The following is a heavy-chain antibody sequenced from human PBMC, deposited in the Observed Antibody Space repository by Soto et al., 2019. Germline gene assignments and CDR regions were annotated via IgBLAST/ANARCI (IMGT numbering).Heavy chain of an antibody. CDR2: IYYSGST. D-gene: IGHD3-3*02. J-gene: IGHJ5*02. CDR1: GGSISSSSYY. CDR3: ASPKIAFYNWFDP. Sequence: QLQLQESGPGLVKPSETLSLTCTVSGGSISSSSYYWGWIRQPPGKGLEWIGSIYYSGSTYYNPALKSRDTISVDTSKNQFSLKLSSVTAADTAVYYCASPKIAFYNWFDPWGQGTPVTVSS. V-gene: IGHV4-39*01.